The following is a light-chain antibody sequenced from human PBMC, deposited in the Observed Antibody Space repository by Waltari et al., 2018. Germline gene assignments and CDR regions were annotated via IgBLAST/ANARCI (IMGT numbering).Light chain of an antibody. Sequence: QSALTQPASVSGSPGQSITISCTGTSSDGGGYNHVSWYQQHPGKVPKLMIYEVTNRPSVVSDRFSGSKSGNTASLTISGLQAEDEADYYCSSYRSSTTLKYVFGTGTKVTVL. V-gene: IGLV2-14*01. CDR2: EVT. CDR3: SSYRSSTTLKYV. CDR1: SSDGGGYNH. J-gene: IGLJ1*01.